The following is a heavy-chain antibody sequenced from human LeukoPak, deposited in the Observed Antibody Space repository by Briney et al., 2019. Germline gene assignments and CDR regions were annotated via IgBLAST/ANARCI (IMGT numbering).Heavy chain of an antibody. CDR2: IYTSGST. CDR3: AREVLGYCSACERHYYYYMDV. D-gene: IGHD2-15*01. J-gene: IGHJ6*03. CDR1: GGSISSYY. V-gene: IGHV4-4*07. Sequence: NPSETLSLTCAVSGGSISSYYWSWIRQPAGKGLEWIGRIYTSGSTNYNPSLKSRVTMSVDTSKNQFSLKLSSVTAADTAVYYCAREVLGYCSACERHYYYYMDVWGKGTTVTVSS.